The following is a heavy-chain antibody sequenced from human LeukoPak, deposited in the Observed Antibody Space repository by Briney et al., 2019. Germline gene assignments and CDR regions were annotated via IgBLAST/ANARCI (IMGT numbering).Heavy chain of an antibody. CDR1: GGSFSGYY. Sequence: SETLSLTCAVYGGSFSGYYWSWIRQPPGKGLEWIGEINHSGSTNYNPSLKSRVTISVDTSKNQFSLKLSSVTAADTAVYYCARRVGTRDWYFDLWGRGTLVTVSS. V-gene: IGHV4-34*01. CDR2: INHSGST. J-gene: IGHJ2*01. D-gene: IGHD1-14*01. CDR3: ARRVGTRDWYFDL.